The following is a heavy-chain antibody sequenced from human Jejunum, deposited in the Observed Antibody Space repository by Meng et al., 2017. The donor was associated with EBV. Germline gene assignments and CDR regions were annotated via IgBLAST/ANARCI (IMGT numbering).Heavy chain of an antibody. CDR3: ATVNFYDSPAY. CDR1: GHTFTDYY. D-gene: IGHD3-22*01. V-gene: IGHV1-69-2*01. Sequence: EVQLGLSGAEVKKPGATVKISCKVSGHTFTDYYIHWVQQAAGKGLEWMGLVDPEDGETIYAEKFQGRVIMTADTSTDTAYMDLSSLRSEDTAVYYCATVNFYDSPAYWGQGTLVTVSS. CDR2: VDPEDGET. J-gene: IGHJ4*02.